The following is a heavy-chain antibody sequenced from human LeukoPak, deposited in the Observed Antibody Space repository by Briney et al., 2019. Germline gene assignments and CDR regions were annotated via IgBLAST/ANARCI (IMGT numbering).Heavy chain of an antibody. J-gene: IGHJ4*02. D-gene: IGHD4-11*01. CDR1: GFAFYNYD. CDR3: ARGYSYRFDY. V-gene: IGHV3-13*01. Sequence: GGSLRLPCAASGFAFYNYDMHWVRQTGKDLEWVSVIAANGDSYYAGSVKGRFTISRDNGNNALYLQMNSLRDGDTAVYYCARGYSYRFDYWGQGTLVTVSS. CDR2: IAANGDS.